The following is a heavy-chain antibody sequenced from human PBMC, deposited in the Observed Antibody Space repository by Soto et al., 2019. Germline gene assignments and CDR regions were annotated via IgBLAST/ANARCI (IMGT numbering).Heavy chain of an antibody. Sequence: QVQLVQSGAEVKKPGASVKVSCKASGYTFTSYGITWVRQAPGQGLEWMGWISAHNGNTKYAQKLQGRVTKTTDTYTIKAYMAVRSPRSDDTAVYYCAMDTAMPLADAWGQVTLVTVSS. D-gene: IGHD5-18*01. CDR2: ISAHNGNT. J-gene: IGHJ4*02. V-gene: IGHV1-18*01. CDR3: AMDTAMPLADA. CDR1: GYTFTSYG.